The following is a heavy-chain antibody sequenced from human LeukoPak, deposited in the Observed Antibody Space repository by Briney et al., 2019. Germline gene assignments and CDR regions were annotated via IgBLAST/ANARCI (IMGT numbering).Heavy chain of an antibody. J-gene: IGHJ4*02. CDR2: INSDGSST. D-gene: IGHD4-17*01. Sequence: GGSLRLSCAASGFTFSSYWMHWVRQAPGKGLVWVSRINSDGSSTSYAGSVKGRFTISRDNAKNTLYLQMNSLRAEDTAVYYCARAHYGDYGPKFDYWGQGTLVTVSS. CDR1: GFTFSSYW. CDR3: ARAHYGDYGPKFDY. V-gene: IGHV3-74*01.